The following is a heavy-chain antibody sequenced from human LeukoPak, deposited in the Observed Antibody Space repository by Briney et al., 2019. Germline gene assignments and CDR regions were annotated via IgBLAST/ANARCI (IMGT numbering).Heavy chain of an antibody. J-gene: IGHJ4*02. CDR2: IYSSGST. Sequence: WETLSLTCTVSGTSISRFHWTWIRQPAGKGLEWIGIIYSSGSTIYNPSLKSRVAMSIHMTKNQLSLNLISVTAADTAMYYCARKDGDYWGQGTLVTVSS. CDR3: ARKDGDY. CDR1: GTSISRFH. V-gene: IGHV4-4*07.